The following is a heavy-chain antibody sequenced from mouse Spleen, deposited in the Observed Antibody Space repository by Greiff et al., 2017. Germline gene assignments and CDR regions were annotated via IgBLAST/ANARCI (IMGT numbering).Heavy chain of an antibody. Sequence: DVMLVESGGGLVKPGGSLKLSCAASGFTFSDYYMYWVRQTPEKRLEWVATISDGGSYTYYPDSVKGRFTISRDNAKNNLYLQMSSLKSEDTAMYYCARPGYDYAMDYWGQGTSVTVSS. V-gene: IGHV5-4*02. J-gene: IGHJ4*01. D-gene: IGHD2-10*02. CDR2: ISDGGSYT. CDR1: GFTFSDYY. CDR3: ARPGYDYAMDY.